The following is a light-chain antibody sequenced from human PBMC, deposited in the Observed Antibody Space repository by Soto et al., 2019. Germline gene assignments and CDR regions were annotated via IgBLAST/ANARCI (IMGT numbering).Light chain of an antibody. V-gene: IGKV3-20*01. CDR1: QSVSSSY. Sequence: EIVLTQSPGTLSLSPGERATPSCRASQSVSSSYLAWYQQKPGQAPRLLIYGASSRATGIPDRFNGSGFGTDFTLTISRLEPEDFAVYYCQQYGSSTSFGQGTKVEIK. J-gene: IGKJ1*01. CDR2: GAS. CDR3: QQYGSSTS.